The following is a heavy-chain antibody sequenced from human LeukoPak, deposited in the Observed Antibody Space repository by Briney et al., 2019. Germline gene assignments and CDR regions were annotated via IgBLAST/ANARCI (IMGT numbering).Heavy chain of an antibody. V-gene: IGHV1-69*04. CDR2: IIPILGIA. J-gene: IGHJ4*02. D-gene: IGHD3-3*01. Sequence: GASVKVSCKASGGTFSSYTISWVRQAPGQGLEWMGRIIPILGIANYAQKFQGRVTITADKSTSTAYMELSSLRSEDTAVYYCARENRITIFGVVITPPYYFDYWGQGTLVTVSS. CDR1: GGTFSSYT. CDR3: ARENRITIFGVVITPPYYFDY.